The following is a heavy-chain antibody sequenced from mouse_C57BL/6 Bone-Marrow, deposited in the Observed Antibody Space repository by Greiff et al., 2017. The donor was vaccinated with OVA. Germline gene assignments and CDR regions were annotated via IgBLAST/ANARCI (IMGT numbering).Heavy chain of an antibody. CDR1: GYTFTSYW. CDR3: ARSIYYGNYWYFDV. Sequence: VQLQQSGAELVMPGASVKLSFKASGYTFTSYWMHWVKQRPGQGLEWIGEIDPSDSYTNYNQKFKGKSTLTVDKSSSTAYMQLSSLTSEDSAVYYCARSIYYGNYWYFDVWGTGTTVTVSS. CDR2: IDPSDSYT. D-gene: IGHD2-1*01. V-gene: IGHV1-69*01. J-gene: IGHJ1*03.